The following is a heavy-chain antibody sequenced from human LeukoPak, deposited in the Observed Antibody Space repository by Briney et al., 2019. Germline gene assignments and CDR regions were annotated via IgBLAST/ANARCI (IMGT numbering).Heavy chain of an antibody. Sequence: GSSVKVSCKASGGSFKTYPISWVRQAPGQGLEWMGWISAYNGNTNYAQKLQGRVTMTTDTSTSTAYMELRSLRSDDTAVYYCARELRTSLSSSWYRYYYGMDVWGQGTTVTVSS. D-gene: IGHD6-13*01. V-gene: IGHV1-18*01. CDR2: ISAYNGNT. CDR3: ARELRTSLSSSWYRYYYGMDV. J-gene: IGHJ6*02. CDR1: GGSFKTYP.